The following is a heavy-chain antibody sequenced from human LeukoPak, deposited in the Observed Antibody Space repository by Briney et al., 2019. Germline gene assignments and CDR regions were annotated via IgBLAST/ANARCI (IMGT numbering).Heavy chain of an antibody. Sequence: GGSLRLSCAASGFTFRSYAMHWVRQAPGKGLEWVAVISYDGSNKYYADSVKGRFTISRDNSKNTLYLQMNSLRVEDTAVYYCAKRNYYDSRGYYEYYFADWGQGTLVTVSS. J-gene: IGHJ4*02. V-gene: IGHV3-30-3*02. CDR1: GFTFRSYA. CDR2: ISYDGSNK. CDR3: AKRNYYDSRGYYEYYFAD. D-gene: IGHD3-22*01.